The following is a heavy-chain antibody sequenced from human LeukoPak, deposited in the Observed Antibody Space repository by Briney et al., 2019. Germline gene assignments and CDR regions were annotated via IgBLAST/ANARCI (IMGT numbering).Heavy chain of an antibody. CDR3: AELGITMIGGV. Sequence: GTLSLTCSVSGGSISNNNWWSWVRQSPGKGLEWVSYISSSGSTIYYADSVKGRFTISRDNAKNSLYLQMNSLRAEDTAVYYCAELGITMIGGVWGKGTTVTISS. D-gene: IGHD3-10*02. CDR2: ISSSGSTI. V-gene: IGHV3-48*03. J-gene: IGHJ6*04. CDR1: GGSISNNNW.